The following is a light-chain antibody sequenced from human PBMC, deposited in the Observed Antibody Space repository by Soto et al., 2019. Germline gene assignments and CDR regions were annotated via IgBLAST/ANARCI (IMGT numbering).Light chain of an antibody. CDR3: QQYGSSPFT. CDR2: GAS. V-gene: IGKV3-20*01. CDR1: QTVSSNN. Sequence: DIVLTQSPGTMSLSPGERATLSCRASQTVSSNNLAWYQQKRGQAPRLLIYGASSRAAAIPDRFRGSGSGTDFTLIISSLAPDDFAVYYCQQYGSSPFTFGPGTTVDIK. J-gene: IGKJ3*01.